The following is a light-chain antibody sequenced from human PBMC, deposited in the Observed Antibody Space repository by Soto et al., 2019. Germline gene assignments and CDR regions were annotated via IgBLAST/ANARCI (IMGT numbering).Light chain of an antibody. J-gene: IGKJ5*01. CDR3: QQYETLPT. Sequence: DIRMTRSPSSLSASVGDRVTITCQASQDISNYLNWYQQKPGKAPKLLIYDASNLETGVPSRFSGSGSGTDFTFTISSLQPEDIATYYCQQYETLPTFGQGTRLQI. CDR2: DAS. V-gene: IGKV1-33*01. CDR1: QDISNY.